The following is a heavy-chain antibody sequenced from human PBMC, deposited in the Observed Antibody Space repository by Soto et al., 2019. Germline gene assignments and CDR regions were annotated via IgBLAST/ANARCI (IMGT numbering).Heavy chain of an antibody. CDR1: GRSISSYY. D-gene: IGHD3-10*01. CDR2: IYYSGST. J-gene: IGHJ4*02. CDR3: ARHNYGSGSTYFDY. V-gene: IGHV4-59*08. Sequence: SETLSLTCTLSGRSISSYYGIWIRQPPRKGLEWIGSIYYSGSTNYNPSLKSRVTISVDTSKNQFSLKLNSMTAADTAAYYCARHNYGSGSTYFDYRGQGTLVTVS.